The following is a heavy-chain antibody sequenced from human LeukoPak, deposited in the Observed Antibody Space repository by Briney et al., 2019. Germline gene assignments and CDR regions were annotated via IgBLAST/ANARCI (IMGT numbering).Heavy chain of an antibody. CDR3: ARENNDYGGKKAFDY. CDR1: GGSSRSGDYF. CDR2: IHYSGNT. Sequence: PSETLSLTCAVSGGSSRSGDYFWSWIRPPPGQGLEWIGNIHYSGNTYYNPSLNSRASISVDTSNNQFSLKLDTVTAADTAVYYCARENNDYGGKKAFDYWGQGTLVTVSS. D-gene: IGHD4-23*01. V-gene: IGHV4-30-4*01. J-gene: IGHJ4*02.